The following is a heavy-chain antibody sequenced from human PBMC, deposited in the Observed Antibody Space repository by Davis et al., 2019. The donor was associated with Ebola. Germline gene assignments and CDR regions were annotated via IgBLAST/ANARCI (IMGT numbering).Heavy chain of an antibody. J-gene: IGHJ5*02. V-gene: IGHV4-34*01. Sequence: SETLSLTCAVYGGSFSGYYWSWIRQPPGKGLEWIGGINHSGSTNSNPSLKSRVTISVDTSKNQFSLKLSSVTAADTAVYYCARGRGYNWFDPWGQGTLVSVSS. CDR1: GGSFSGYY. CDR3: ARGRGYNWFDP. CDR2: INHSGST.